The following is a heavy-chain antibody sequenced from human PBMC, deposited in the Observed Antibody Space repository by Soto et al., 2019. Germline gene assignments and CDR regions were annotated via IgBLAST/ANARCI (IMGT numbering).Heavy chain of an antibody. Sequence: PGESLKISCKGSGYSFTSYWIGWVRQMPGKGLEWMGIIYPGDSDTRYSPSFQGQVTISADKSISTAYLQWSSLKASDTAMYYCARPGTYYDVWSGYYGMDVWGQGTTVTVSS. V-gene: IGHV5-51*01. D-gene: IGHD3-3*01. CDR3: ARPGTYYDVWSGYYGMDV. CDR1: GYSFTSYW. J-gene: IGHJ6*02. CDR2: IYPGDSDT.